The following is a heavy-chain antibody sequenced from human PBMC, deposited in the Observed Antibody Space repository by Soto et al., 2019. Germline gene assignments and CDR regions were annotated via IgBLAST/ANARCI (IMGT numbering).Heavy chain of an antibody. CDR3: ARAVPRLAWFDP. J-gene: IGHJ5*02. CDR2: IYHSGST. CDR1: GGSISSGGYS. D-gene: IGHD2-2*01. V-gene: IGHV4-30-2*01. Sequence: PSETLSLTCAVSGGSISSGGYSWSWIRQPPWKGLEWIGYIYHSGSTYYNPSLKSRVTISVDRSKNQFSLKLSSVTAADTAVYYCARAVPRLAWFDPWGQGTLVIVSS.